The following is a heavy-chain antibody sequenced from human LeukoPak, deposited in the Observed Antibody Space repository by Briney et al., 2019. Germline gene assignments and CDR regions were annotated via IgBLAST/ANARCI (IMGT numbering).Heavy chain of an antibody. CDR2: INHSGST. Sequence: SETLSLTRAVYGGSFSGYYWSWIRQPPGKGLEWIGEINHSGSTNYNPSLKSRVTISVDTSKNQFSLKLSSVTAADTAVYYCARDIVVVPAARWRTDYGMDVWGQGTTVTVSS. V-gene: IGHV4-34*01. D-gene: IGHD2-2*01. CDR3: ARDIVVVPAARWRTDYGMDV. J-gene: IGHJ6*02. CDR1: GGSFSGYY.